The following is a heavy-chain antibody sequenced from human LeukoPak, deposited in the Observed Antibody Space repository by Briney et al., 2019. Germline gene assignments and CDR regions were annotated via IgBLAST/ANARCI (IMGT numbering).Heavy chain of an antibody. J-gene: IGHJ5*02. V-gene: IGHV3-21*04. CDR3: ATFSYAGNAGGSAGS. CDR1: GFTFSSYS. D-gene: IGHD4-23*01. CDR2: ISSSSSYI. Sequence: KPGGSLRLSCAASGFTFSSYSMNWVRQAPGKGLEWVSSISSSSSYIYYADSVKGRFTISRDNAKNSLYLQMNSLRAEDTAVYYCATFSYAGNAGGSAGSWGQGTLVTVSS.